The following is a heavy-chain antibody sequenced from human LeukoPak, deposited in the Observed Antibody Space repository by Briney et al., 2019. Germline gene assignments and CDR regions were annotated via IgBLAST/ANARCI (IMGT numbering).Heavy chain of an antibody. V-gene: IGHV3-53*01. CDR3: ARKTTVTKGGAFDI. J-gene: IGHJ3*02. CDR1: GFTVSSNY. CDR2: IYSGGST. Sequence: PGGSLRLSCAASGFTVSSNYMSWVRQAPGKGLEWVSVIYSGGSTYYADSVKGRFTISRDNSKNTLYLQMNSLRAEDTAVYYCARKTTVTKGGAFDIWGQGTMVTVPS. D-gene: IGHD4-17*01.